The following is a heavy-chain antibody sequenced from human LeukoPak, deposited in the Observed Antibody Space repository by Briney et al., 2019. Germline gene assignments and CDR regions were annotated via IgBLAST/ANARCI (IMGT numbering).Heavy chain of an antibody. CDR3: ASGTVGNYALDY. CDR2: IGTSSNNI. D-gene: IGHD1-7*01. J-gene: IGHJ4*02. V-gene: IGHV3-21*01. Sequence: GGSLRLSCAASGLTFSRYNMNWVRQAPGKGLEWVSSIGTSSNNIYYTDSVKGRFTISRDNAKNSLYLQVDSLRVEDAAVYFCASGTVGNYALDYWGQGTLVTVSS. CDR1: GLTFSRYN.